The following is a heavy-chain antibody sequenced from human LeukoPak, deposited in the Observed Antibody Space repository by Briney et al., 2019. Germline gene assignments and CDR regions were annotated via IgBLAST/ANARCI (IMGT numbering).Heavy chain of an antibody. V-gene: IGHV1-69*05. D-gene: IGHD3-3*01. CDR2: IIPIFGTA. Sequence: SVKVSCKASGGTFSSYAISWVRQAPGQGLEWMGGIIPIFGTANYAQKFQGRVTITTDESTSTAYMELSSLRSENTAVYYCARGFVLRFLEWSHPPDYYYMDVWGKGTTVTVSS. CDR1: GGTFSSYA. J-gene: IGHJ6*03. CDR3: ARGFVLRFLEWSHPPDYYYMDV.